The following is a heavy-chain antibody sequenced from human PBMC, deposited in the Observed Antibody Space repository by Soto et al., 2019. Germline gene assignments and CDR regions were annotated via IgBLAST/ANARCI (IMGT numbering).Heavy chain of an antibody. Sequence: ASVKVSCKASGYTFTGYYMHWVRQAPGQGLEWMGWINPNSGGTNYAQKFQGRVTMTRDTSISTAYMELSRLRSDDTAVYYCERPDYIAEAGRHFDYWGQGTLVTVSS. V-gene: IGHV1-2*02. J-gene: IGHJ4*02. CDR1: GYTFTGYY. CDR2: INPNSGGT. CDR3: ERPDYIAEAGRHFDY. D-gene: IGHD6-13*01.